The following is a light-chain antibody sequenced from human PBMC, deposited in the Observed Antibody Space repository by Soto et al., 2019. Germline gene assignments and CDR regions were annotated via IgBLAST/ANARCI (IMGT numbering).Light chain of an antibody. V-gene: IGKV3D-15*01. CDR3: KQYNNCPLYT. CDR1: QSVSSN. Sequence: EIVMTQSPATLSVSPGEGATLSCRASQSVSSNLAWYQQIPGQAPRLLIYGASTMSTDIPARVSGSASGTKYPLTISSLLYEDFAVYYCKQYNNCPLYTFGQGTKLQIK. CDR2: GAS. J-gene: IGKJ2*01.